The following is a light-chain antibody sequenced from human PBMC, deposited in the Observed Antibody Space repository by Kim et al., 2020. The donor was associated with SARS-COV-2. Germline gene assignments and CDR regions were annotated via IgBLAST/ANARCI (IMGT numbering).Light chain of an antibody. CDR1: KLGDKY. Sequence: VSPGQTATITCSGDKLGDKYASWYQQKSGQSPVLVIYQDSKRPSGIPERFSGSMSGDTATLTISGTQAMDGADYYCQAWDSSTWVFGGGTQLTVL. J-gene: IGLJ3*02. CDR3: QAWDSSTWV. CDR2: QDS. V-gene: IGLV3-1*01.